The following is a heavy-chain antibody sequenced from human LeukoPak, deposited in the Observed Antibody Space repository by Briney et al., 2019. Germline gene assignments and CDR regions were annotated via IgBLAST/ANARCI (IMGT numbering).Heavy chain of an antibody. V-gene: IGHV4-59*08. CDR2: IYYSGST. J-gene: IGHJ3*02. CDR1: GGSISSYY. Sequence: PSETLSLTCTVSGGSISSYYWSWIRQPPGKGLEWIGYIYYSGSTNYNPSLKSRVTISVDTSKNQFSLKLSSVTAADTAVYYCARHLGEMASRSHAFDIWGQGTMVTVSS. D-gene: IGHD5-24*01. CDR3: ARHLGEMASRSHAFDI.